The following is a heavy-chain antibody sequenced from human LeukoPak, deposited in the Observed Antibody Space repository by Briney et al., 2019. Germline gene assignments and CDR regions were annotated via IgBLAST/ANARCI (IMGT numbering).Heavy chain of an antibody. CDR3: ASAHGGSGYDRPFDY. D-gene: IGHD5-12*01. CDR1: RFYFSTYD. V-gene: IGHV3-48*03. Sequence: GGSLRLSCTASRFYFSTYDMNWVRQVPGKGLEWVSYIDSSASTTYYAGSVQGRFTISRDDAKNSLYLQMRSLRVEDTAFYYCASAHGGSGYDRPFDYWGQGTLVTVSS. J-gene: IGHJ4*02. CDR2: IDSSASTT.